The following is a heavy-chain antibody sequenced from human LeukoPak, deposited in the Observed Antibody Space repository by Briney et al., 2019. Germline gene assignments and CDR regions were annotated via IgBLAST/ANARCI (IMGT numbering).Heavy chain of an antibody. CDR3: VRHISTNTGYFDS. CDR1: GGSINSHSYY. Sequence: PSETLSLTCTVSGGSINSHSYYWGWIRQPPGKGLEWIGSVYYDGTSYSSPSLKSRGAVFVDTSRDQFSLDLSFVTAADTALYYCVRHISTNTGYFDSCGPGILVSVSS. J-gene: IGHJ4*02. CDR2: VYYDGTS. D-gene: IGHD5-24*01. V-gene: IGHV4-39*01.